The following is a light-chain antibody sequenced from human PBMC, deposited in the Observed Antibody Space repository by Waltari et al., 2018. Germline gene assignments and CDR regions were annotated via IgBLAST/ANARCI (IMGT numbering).Light chain of an antibody. J-gene: IGLJ3*02. CDR3: QTGGHGTWV. CDR1: SGHSSNV. CDR2: VNSDGSH. Sequence: QLVLTQSPSASASLGASVKLTCTLSSGHSSNVIAWLQQQPEKGPRFLMKVNSDGSHRKGDKIPDRFSGSSSGAERYLSISSLQSEDEADYFCQTGGHGTWVFGGGTKLTVL. V-gene: IGLV4-69*01.